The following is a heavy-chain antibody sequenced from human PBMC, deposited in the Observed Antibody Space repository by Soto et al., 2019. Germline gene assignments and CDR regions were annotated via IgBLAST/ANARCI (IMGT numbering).Heavy chain of an antibody. CDR3: TRHERMGGGY. V-gene: IGHV3-73*02. Sequence: EVQLVESGGGLVQPGGSLKLSCAASGFTFSGSAMHWVRQASGKGLEWVGRIRSKANSYATAYAASVKGRFTISRDDSKNTAYRLMNSLKTEDTAVYYCTRHERMGGGYWGQGTLVTVSS. CDR1: GFTFSGSA. CDR2: IRSKANSYAT. J-gene: IGHJ4*02. D-gene: IGHD1-26*01.